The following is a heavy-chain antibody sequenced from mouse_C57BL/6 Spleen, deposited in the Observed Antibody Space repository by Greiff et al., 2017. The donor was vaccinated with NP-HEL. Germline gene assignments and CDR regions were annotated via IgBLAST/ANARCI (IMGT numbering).Heavy chain of an antibody. Sequence: VQLQQSGPELVKPGASVKMSCKASGYTFTDYNMHWVKQSHGKSLEWIGYINPNNGGTSYNQKFKGKATLTVNKSSSTAYMELRSLTSEDSAVYYCARSYDYDEAWFAYWGQGTLVTVSA. CDR1: GYTFTDYN. CDR3: ARSYDYDEAWFAY. D-gene: IGHD2-4*01. V-gene: IGHV1-22*01. J-gene: IGHJ3*01. CDR2: INPNNGGT.